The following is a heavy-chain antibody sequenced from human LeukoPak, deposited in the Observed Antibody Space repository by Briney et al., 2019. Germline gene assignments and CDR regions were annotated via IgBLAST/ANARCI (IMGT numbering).Heavy chain of an antibody. CDR3: ATAQGTTMVRGVIITPPDY. V-gene: IGHV1-24*01. CDR2: FDPEDGET. J-gene: IGHJ4*02. Sequence: ASVKVSCKVSGYTLTELSMHWVRQAPGKGLEGMGGFDPEDGETIYAQKFQGRVTMTEDTSTDTAHMELSSLRSEDTAVYYCATAQGTTMVRGVIITPPDYWGQGTLVTVSS. D-gene: IGHD3-10*01. CDR1: GYTLTELS.